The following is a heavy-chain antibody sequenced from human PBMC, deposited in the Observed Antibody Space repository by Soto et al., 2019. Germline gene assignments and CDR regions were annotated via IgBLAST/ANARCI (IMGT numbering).Heavy chain of an antibody. CDR1: GFTFSSYW. J-gene: IGHJ2*01. CDR3: ARGGSLNWYFDL. Sequence: EVQLVESGGGLVQPGGSLRLSCAASGFTFSSYWMHWVRQAPGKGLVWVSRINSDGSSTTYADSVKGRFTISRDNAKNTLYLQMNSLRAEDTAVYYCARGGSLNWYFDLWGRGTLVTVSS. V-gene: IGHV3-74*01. D-gene: IGHD2-15*01. CDR2: INSDGSST.